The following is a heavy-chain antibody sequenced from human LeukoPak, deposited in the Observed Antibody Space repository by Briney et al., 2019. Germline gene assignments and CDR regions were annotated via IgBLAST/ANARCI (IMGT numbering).Heavy chain of an antibody. D-gene: IGHD6-13*01. Sequence: GESLKISCKGSGYSFTSYWIGWVRQMPGKGLEWMGIIYPGDSDTRYSPSFQGQVTISADKSISTAYLQWSSLKASDTAMYYCARRGLMPGYSSSWYWFDPWGPGTLVTVSS. CDR1: GYSFTSYW. J-gene: IGHJ5*02. CDR3: ARRGLMPGYSSSWYWFDP. V-gene: IGHV5-51*01. CDR2: IYPGDSDT.